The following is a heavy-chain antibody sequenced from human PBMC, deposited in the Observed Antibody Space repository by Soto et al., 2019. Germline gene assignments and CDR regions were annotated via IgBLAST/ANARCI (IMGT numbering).Heavy chain of an antibody. CDR2: IFYSGST. J-gene: IGHJ4*02. Sequence: SETLSLTCTVSGGSISSSIYYWGWIRQPPGKGLEWIGTIFYSGSTYYNPSLKSRVTTSVDTSKNQFSLKLTSVTAADTAVYYCARDKITGLFDYWGQGTLVTSPQ. D-gene: IGHD2-8*02. V-gene: IGHV4-39*02. CDR1: GGSISSSIYY. CDR3: ARDKITGLFDY.